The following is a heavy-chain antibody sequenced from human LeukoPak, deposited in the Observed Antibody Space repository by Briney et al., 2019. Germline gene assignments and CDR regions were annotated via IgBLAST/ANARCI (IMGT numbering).Heavy chain of an antibody. CDR2: IYYSGST. D-gene: IGHD2-2*01. CDR1: GCSISSYY. CDR3: ARAAVPYCFDY. Sequence: SETLSLTCTGSGCSISSYYWSWIRQPPGKGLEWIGYIYYSGSTNYNPSLKSRVTISVDTTRNQFSLKLSSVTAADTAVYYCARAAVPYCFDYWGQGTLVTVSS. J-gene: IGHJ4*02. V-gene: IGHV4-59*01.